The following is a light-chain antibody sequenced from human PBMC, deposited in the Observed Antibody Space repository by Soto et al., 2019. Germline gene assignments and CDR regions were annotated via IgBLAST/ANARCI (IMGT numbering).Light chain of an antibody. J-gene: IGKJ1*01. CDR1: QSVSSYY. V-gene: IGKV3-20*01. CDR3: EQYGSSRPWA. Sequence: EIVLTQSPGTLSLSPGERATLSCRASQSVSSYYLAWYQQNPGQAPRLLIHGASNRATGVPDRFSGSGSGTDFTLTISRLEPEDFAVYYCEQYGSSRPWAFGQGTKVEI. CDR2: GAS.